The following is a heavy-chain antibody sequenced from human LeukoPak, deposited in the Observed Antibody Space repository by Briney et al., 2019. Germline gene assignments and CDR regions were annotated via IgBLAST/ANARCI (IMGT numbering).Heavy chain of an antibody. CDR3: ARAPHCTNGVCYEWFDP. V-gene: IGHV1-18*01. J-gene: IGHJ5*02. D-gene: IGHD2-8*01. CDR2: ISAYNGNT. Sequence: ASVKVSCKASGYTFTSYGISWVRQAPGQGLEWMGWISAYNGNTNYAQKLQGRVTMTTDTSTSTAYMELRSLRSDDTAVYYCARAPHCTNGVCYEWFDPWGQGTLVTVSS. CDR1: GYTFTSYG.